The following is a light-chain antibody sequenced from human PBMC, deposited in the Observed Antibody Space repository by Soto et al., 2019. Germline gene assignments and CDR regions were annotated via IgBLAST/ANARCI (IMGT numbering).Light chain of an antibody. J-gene: IGKJ4*01. Sequence: EIVLTQSPATLSLSPGERATLSCRASQSVGTYFAWYQQKPGQAPRLLIYDSSNRATGIPARFSGSGSGTDFTLTISSLEPEDVEVYYCQQRSDWPSTFGGGTKVEIK. V-gene: IGKV3-11*01. CDR2: DSS. CDR3: QQRSDWPST. CDR1: QSVGTY.